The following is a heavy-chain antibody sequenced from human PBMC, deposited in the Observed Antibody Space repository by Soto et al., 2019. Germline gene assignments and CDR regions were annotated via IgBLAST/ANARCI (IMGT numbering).Heavy chain of an antibody. D-gene: IGHD3-10*01. CDR1: GFTFSSYA. J-gene: IGHJ4*02. Sequence: GGSLRLSCAASGFTFSSYAMSWVRQAPGKGLEWVSAISGSGGSTYYADSVKGRFTISRDNSKNTLYLQMNSLRAEDTAVYYCAKGLTPGRGRSYYFDYWGQGTLVTVSS. CDR3: AKGLTPGRGRSYYFDY. CDR2: ISGSGGST. V-gene: IGHV3-23*01.